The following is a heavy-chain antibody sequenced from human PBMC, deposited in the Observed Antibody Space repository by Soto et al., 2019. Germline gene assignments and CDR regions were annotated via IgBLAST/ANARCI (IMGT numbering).Heavy chain of an antibody. Sequence: GGSLRLSCAASGFTFDDYTMHWVRQAPGKGLEWVSLNSWDGGSTYYADSVKGRFTISRDNSKNSLYLQMNSLRTEDTALFYCAKDLRTSRLDSSGYYYYYYGMDVWGQGTTVTVSS. V-gene: IGHV3-43*01. D-gene: IGHD3-22*01. CDR2: NSWDGGST. CDR1: GFTFDDYT. J-gene: IGHJ6*02. CDR3: AKDLRTSRLDSSGYYYYYYGMDV.